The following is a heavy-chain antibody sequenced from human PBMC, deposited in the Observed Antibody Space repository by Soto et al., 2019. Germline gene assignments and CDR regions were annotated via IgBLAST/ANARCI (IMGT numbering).Heavy chain of an antibody. J-gene: IGHJ6*02. D-gene: IGHD2-2*01. V-gene: IGHV1-58*02. Sequence: SVKVSCKAFGFTTTSSATHWMRQARGQRLEWIGWIVVGSGNTNYAQKFQERVTITRDMSTSTAYMELSSLRSEDTAVYYCARNLGYCISTSCYGGMDVWGQGTTVTVSS. CDR3: ARNLGYCISTSCYGGMDV. CDR1: GFTTTSSA. CDR2: IVVGSGNT.